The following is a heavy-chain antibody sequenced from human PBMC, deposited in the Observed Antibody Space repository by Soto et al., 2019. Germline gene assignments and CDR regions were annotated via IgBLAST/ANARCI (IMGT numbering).Heavy chain of an antibody. V-gene: IGHV4-34*01. CDR2: INHSGST. J-gene: IGHJ4*02. Sequence: SETLSLTCAVYGGSFSGYYWSWIRQPPGKGLEWIGEINHSGSTNYNPSLKSRVTISVDTSKNQFSLKLSSVTAADTAVYYCARVPGSSPSKFDYWGQGTLVTVSS. CDR3: ARVPGSSPSKFDY. CDR1: GGSFSGYY.